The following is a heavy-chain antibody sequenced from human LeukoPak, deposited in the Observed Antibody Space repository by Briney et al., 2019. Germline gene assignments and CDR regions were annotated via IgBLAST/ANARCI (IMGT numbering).Heavy chain of an antibody. CDR2: ISYSGNT. Sequence: PSETLSLTCTVSGDSITSSSYYWVWIRQPPGKGLEWIGNISYSGNTYYNPSLKSRVTVSVDTSKNQFSLKLSSVTAADTAVYYCARGRKYSYGYRVNELGSGYFDNWGQGTLVTVSS. CDR3: ARGRKYSYGYRVNELGSGYFDN. V-gene: IGHV4-39*07. CDR1: GDSITSSSYY. J-gene: IGHJ4*02. D-gene: IGHD5-18*01.